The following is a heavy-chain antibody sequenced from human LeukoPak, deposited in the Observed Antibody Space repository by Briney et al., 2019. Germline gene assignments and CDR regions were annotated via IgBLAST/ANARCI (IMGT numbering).Heavy chain of an antibody. Sequence: ASVKVSCKASGYTFTSYGISWVRQAPGQGLEWMGWISAYNGNTNYAQKLQGRVTMTTDTSTSTAYMELRSLRSDDTAVYYCARVRTRDYYYCMDVWGQGTTVTVSS. J-gene: IGHJ6*02. V-gene: IGHV1-18*01. D-gene: IGHD1-1*01. CDR3: ARVRTRDYYYCMDV. CDR2: ISAYNGNT. CDR1: GYTFTSYG.